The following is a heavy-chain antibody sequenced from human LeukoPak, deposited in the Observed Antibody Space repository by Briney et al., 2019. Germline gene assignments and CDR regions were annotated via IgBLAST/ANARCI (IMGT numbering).Heavy chain of an antibody. Sequence: GSSVKVSCKASGGTFSSYAISWVRQAPGQGLEWMGGIIPIFGTANYAQKFQGRVTITTYESTSTGYMELSSLRSEDTAVYYCARDYRTRYYDSSQGYNWFDPWGQGTLVTVSS. V-gene: IGHV1-69*05. CDR2: IIPIFGTA. CDR1: GGTFSSYA. CDR3: ARDYRTRYYDSSQGYNWFDP. D-gene: IGHD3-22*01. J-gene: IGHJ5*02.